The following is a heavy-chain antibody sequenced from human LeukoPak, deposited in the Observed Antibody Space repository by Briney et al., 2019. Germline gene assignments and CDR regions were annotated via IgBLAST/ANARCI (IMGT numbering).Heavy chain of an antibody. V-gene: IGHV3-33*01. D-gene: IGHD2-2*02. CDR1: GFTFSSYG. CDR2: IWYDGSNK. J-gene: IGHJ4*02. Sequence: PGRSLRLSCAASGFTFSSYGMHWVRQAPGKGLEWVAVIWYDGSNKYYADSVKGRFTISRDNSKNTLYLQMNSLRAEDTAVYYCARGCSSTSCYMVGPNFDYSNQGTLATAPS. CDR3: ARGCSSTSCYMVGPNFDY.